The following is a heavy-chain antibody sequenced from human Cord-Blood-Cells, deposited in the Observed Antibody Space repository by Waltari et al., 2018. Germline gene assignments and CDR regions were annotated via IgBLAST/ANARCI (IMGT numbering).Heavy chain of an antibody. CDR2: IYTSGST. CDR3: ARDLRNSMTTVTYNWFDP. J-gene: IGHJ5*02. D-gene: IGHD4-4*01. V-gene: IGHV4-4*07. Sequence: QVQLQESGPGLVKPSETLSLTCTVSGGSISSYYWSWIRQPAGKGLEWIGRIYTSGSTNHNPSLKSRGTMSVDTSKNQFSLKLSSVTAADTAVYYCARDLRNSMTTVTYNWFDPWGQGTLVTVSS. CDR1: GGSISSYY.